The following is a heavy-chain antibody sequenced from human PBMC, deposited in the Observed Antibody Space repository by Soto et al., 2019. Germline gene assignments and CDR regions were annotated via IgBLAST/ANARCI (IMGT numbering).Heavy chain of an antibody. CDR2: ISGSGGST. Sequence: GSLRLSCAASGFTFSSYAMSWVRQAPGKGLEWVSAISGSGGSTYYADSVKGRFTISRDNSKNTLYLQMNSLRAEDTAVYYCAKPLPLSDDYIWGSYRYGFDYWGQGTLVTVSS. J-gene: IGHJ4*02. CDR1: GFTFSSYA. V-gene: IGHV3-23*01. CDR3: AKPLPLSDDYIWGSYRYGFDY. D-gene: IGHD3-16*02.